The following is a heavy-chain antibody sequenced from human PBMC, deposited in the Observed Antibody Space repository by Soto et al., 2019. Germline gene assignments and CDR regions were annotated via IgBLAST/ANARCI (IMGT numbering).Heavy chain of an antibody. CDR3: ARVRGPWFDH. J-gene: IGHJ5*02. CDR2: ISAYNGNT. Sequence: XSGKVCCKASGYTFASYGISWVRQAPGQGLEWMGWISAYNGNTNYAQKLQGRVTMTTDTSTSTAYMELRSLRSDDTAVYYCARVRGPWFDHWGQGTLVTVSS. CDR1: GYTFASYG. V-gene: IGHV1-18*01.